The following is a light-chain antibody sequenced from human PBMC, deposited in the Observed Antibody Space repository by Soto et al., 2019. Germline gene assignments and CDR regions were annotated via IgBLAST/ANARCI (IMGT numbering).Light chain of an antibody. Sequence: QSALTQPPSASGSPGQSVTISCTGTSSDIGGHNYVSWYQHHPGKAPKLIIYEVTKRPSGVPDRFSGSKSGNTASLTVSGLQTEDEADYYCSSYAGHNNYVFATGTKFTVL. V-gene: IGLV2-8*01. CDR1: SSDIGGHNY. J-gene: IGLJ1*01. CDR3: SSYAGHNNYV. CDR2: EVT.